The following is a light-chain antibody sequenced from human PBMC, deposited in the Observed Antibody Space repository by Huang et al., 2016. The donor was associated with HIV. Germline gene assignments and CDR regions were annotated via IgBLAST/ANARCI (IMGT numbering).Light chain of an antibody. J-gene: IGKJ2*01. CDR2: GAS. Sequence: EIVMTQSPATLSLSPGERATLSCRASQSVTSKVAWYQQEPGQAPRLLIYGASTRATGVPGRVSGSGSGTEFTLTISSLQSEDFAVYYCQQYSKWPPNTFGQGTKLESK. CDR3: QQYSKWPPNT. V-gene: IGKV3-15*01. CDR1: QSVTSK.